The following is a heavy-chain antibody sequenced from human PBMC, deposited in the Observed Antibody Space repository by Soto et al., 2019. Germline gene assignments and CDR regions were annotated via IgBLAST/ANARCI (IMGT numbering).Heavy chain of an antibody. D-gene: IGHD3-10*01. J-gene: IGHJ4*02. CDR1: GGSISSYY. V-gene: IGHV4-59*01. CDR3: ARDSPWLYFDY. Sequence: PSETLSLTCTVSGGSISSYYWSWIRQPPGKGLEWIGYIYYSGNTNYNPSLKSRVTISVDTSKNQFSLKLSSVTAADTAVYYCARDSPWLYFDYWGQGILVTVSS. CDR2: IYYSGNT.